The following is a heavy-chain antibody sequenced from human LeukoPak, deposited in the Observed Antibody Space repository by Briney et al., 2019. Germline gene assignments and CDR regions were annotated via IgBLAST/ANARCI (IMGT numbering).Heavy chain of an antibody. CDR1: GDSISSFY. Sequence: PSETLSLTCTVSGDSISSFYWSWIRQPAGKGLEWIGRIYSSGSTNYNPSLESRVTMSVDTSKNQLSLKLSSVTAADTAVYYCARDVVAAAGTWDYWGQGTLVTVSS. J-gene: IGHJ4*02. CDR3: ARDVVAAAGTWDY. D-gene: IGHD6-13*01. CDR2: IYSSGST. V-gene: IGHV4-4*07.